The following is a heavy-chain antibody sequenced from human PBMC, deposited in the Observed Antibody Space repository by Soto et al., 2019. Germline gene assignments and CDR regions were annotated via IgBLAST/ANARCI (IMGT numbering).Heavy chain of an antibody. D-gene: IGHD4-4*01. CDR3: ASHIDYSKIDY. V-gene: IGHV4-39*01. CDR2: ISYRGST. J-gene: IGHJ4*02. CDR1: GGSMSSSHYY. Sequence: PSETLSLTCTVSGVSGGSMSSSHYYWGWIRQPPGKGLEWIGSISYRGSTSYNPSLKSRVTISVDTSKNQFSLKLSSVTAADTAVYYCASHIDYSKIDYWGQGTLVTVSS.